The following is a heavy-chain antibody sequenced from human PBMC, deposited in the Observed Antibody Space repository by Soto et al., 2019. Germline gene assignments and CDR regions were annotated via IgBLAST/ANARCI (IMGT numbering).Heavy chain of an antibody. CDR3: ARVGCISTNCYFSSDGRGWFDP. D-gene: IGHD2-2*01. J-gene: IGHJ5*02. V-gene: IGHV4-59*01. CDR2: IYYSGST. CDR1: GGSISSYY. Sequence: SETLSLTCTVSGGSISSYYWSWIRQPPGKGLEWIGYIYYSGSTNYNPSLKSRVTISVDTSKNQFSLKLSSVTAADTAVYYCARVGCISTNCYFSSDGRGWFDPWGQGTLVTVSS.